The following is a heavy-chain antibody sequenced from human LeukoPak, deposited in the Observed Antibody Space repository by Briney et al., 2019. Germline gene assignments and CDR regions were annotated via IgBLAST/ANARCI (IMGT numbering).Heavy chain of an antibody. J-gene: IGHJ6*03. Sequence: ASVKVSCKTSGYTFIDYSIHWVRQAPGQGLEWMGIINPSGGSTSYAQKLQGRVTMTRDMSTSTVYMELSSLRSEDTAVYYCAISMSGSYYYYYYMDVWGKGTTVTVSS. D-gene: IGHD1-26*01. CDR2: INPSGGST. CDR1: GYTFIDYS. CDR3: AISMSGSYYYYYYMDV. V-gene: IGHV1-46*01.